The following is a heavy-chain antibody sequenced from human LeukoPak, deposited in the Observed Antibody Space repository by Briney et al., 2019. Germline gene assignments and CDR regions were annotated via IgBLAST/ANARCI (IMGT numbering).Heavy chain of an antibody. V-gene: IGHV1-2*06. Sequence: ASVKDSCKTSGYSFTGYYIHWVRQAPGQGLEWMGRINPNSGGPNYGQKFQGTVTMTRDTSISTAYLELSNLRSDDTAAYYCVRGYSYGFYFDYWGQGSLVTVSS. J-gene: IGHJ4*02. CDR2: INPNSGGP. CDR3: VRGYSYGFYFDY. CDR1: GYSFTGYY. D-gene: IGHD5-18*01.